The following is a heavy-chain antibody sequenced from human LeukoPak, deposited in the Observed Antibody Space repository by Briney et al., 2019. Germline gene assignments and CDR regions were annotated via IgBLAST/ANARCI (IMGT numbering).Heavy chain of an antibody. CDR3: ARERETVHYGDYGGGSFFGCFDY. Sequence: SETLSLTCTVSGGSISSYYWSWIRQPAGKGLEWIGRIYTSGSTNYNPSLKSRVTMSVDTSKNQFSLKLSSVTAADTAVYYCARERETVHYGDYGGGSFFGCFDYWGQGTLVTVSS. CDR2: IYTSGST. CDR1: GGSISSYY. J-gene: IGHJ4*02. V-gene: IGHV4-4*07. D-gene: IGHD4-17*01.